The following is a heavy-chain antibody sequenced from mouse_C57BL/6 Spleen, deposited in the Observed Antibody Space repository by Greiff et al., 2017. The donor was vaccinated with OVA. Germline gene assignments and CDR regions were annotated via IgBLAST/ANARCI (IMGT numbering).Heavy chain of an antibody. CDR2: LLPGSGST. Sequence: VQLQQSGAELMKPGASVKLSCKATGYTFTGYWIEWVKQRPGHGLEWIGELLPGSGSTNYNEKFKGKATFTADTSSNTAYMQLSSLTTEDSAIYYGARALRRPPYWYFDVWGTGTTVTGSS. D-gene: IGHD2-4*01. J-gene: IGHJ1*03. CDR3: ARALRRPPYWYFDV. CDR1: GYTFTGYW. V-gene: IGHV1-9*01.